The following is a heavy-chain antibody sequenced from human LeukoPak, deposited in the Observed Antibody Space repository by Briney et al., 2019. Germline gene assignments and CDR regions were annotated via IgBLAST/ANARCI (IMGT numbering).Heavy chain of an antibody. CDR3: ARTPYYYDSSGYYCDS. CDR2: INHTGST. CDR1: GGSFSGYY. V-gene: IGHV4-34*09. D-gene: IGHD3-22*01. Sequence: SETLSLTCAVYGGSFSGYYWSWIRQPPGKGLEWIGEINHTGSTYYNPSLKSRVTISVDTSKNQFSLKLTSVTAADTAVYYCARTPYYYDSSGYYCDSWGQGTLVTVSS. J-gene: IGHJ5*01.